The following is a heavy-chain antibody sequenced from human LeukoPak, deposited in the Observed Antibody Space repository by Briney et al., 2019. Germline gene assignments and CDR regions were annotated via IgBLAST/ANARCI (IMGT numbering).Heavy chain of an antibody. CDR3: ARGGFYYGMDV. CDR1: GFTFSSYA. V-gene: IGHV3-30-3*01. J-gene: IGHJ6*02. CDR2: ISYDGSNK. Sequence: PGGSLRLSCAASGFTFSSYAMHWVRQAPGKGLEWVAVISYDGSNKYYADSVKGRFTISRDNSKNTLYLQMNGLRAEDTAVYYCARGGFYYGMDVWGQGTTVTASS.